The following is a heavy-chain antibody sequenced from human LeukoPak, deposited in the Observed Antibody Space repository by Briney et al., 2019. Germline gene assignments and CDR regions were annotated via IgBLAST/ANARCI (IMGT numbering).Heavy chain of an antibody. J-gene: IGHJ5*02. D-gene: IGHD3-10*02. Sequence: SETLSLTCAVYGGSFSGYYWSWIRQPPGKGLEWIGEINHSGSTNYNPSLKSRVTISVDTSKNQFSLKLSSVTAADTAVYYCARGRSLFGELLRGGNWFDPWGQGTLVTVSS. V-gene: IGHV4-34*01. CDR3: ARGRSLFGELLRGGNWFDP. CDR2: INHSGST. CDR1: GGSFSGYY.